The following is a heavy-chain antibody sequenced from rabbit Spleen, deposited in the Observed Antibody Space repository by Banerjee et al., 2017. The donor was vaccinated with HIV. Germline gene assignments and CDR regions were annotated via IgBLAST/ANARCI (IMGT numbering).Heavy chain of an antibody. CDR3: ARDMPDTNYL. J-gene: IGHJ4*01. CDR2: IYTGSSGST. CDR1: GFSFSSGYD. D-gene: IGHD1-1*01. Sequence: QQQLVESGGGLVQPEGSLTLTCTVSGFSFSSGYDMCWVRQAPGKGLEWIACIYTGSSGSTYYASWAKGRFTISKTSSTTVTLQMTSLTAADTATYFCARDMPDTNYLWGPGTLVTVS. V-gene: IGHV1S45*01.